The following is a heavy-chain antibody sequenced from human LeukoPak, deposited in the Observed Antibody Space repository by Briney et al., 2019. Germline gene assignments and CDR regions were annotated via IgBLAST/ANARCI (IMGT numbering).Heavy chain of an antibody. Sequence: PSETLSLTCAVYGGSFSGYYWSWIRQPPGKGLEWIGEINHSGSTNYNPSLKSRVTISVDTSKNQFSLKLSSVTAADTAVYYCAREWIQLWLRGPNSFDYWGQGTLVTVSS. CDR3: AREWIQLWLRGPNSFDY. CDR2: INHSGST. J-gene: IGHJ4*02. V-gene: IGHV4-34*01. CDR1: GGSFSGYY. D-gene: IGHD5-18*01.